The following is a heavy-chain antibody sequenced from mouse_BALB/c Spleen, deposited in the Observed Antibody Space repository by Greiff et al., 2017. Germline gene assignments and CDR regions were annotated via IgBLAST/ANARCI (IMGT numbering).Heavy chain of an antibody. CDR2: IDPSDSYT. J-gene: IGHJ4*01. V-gene: IGHV1-69*02. D-gene: IGHD2-14*01. CDR1: GYTFTSYW. Sequence: VKLQESGAELVKPGASVKLSCKASGYTFTSYWMHWVKQRPGQGLEWIGEIDPSDSYTNYNQKFKGKATLTVDKSSSTAYMQLSSLTSEDSAVYYCARAYYRYDEGDYYAMDYWGQGTSVTVSS. CDR3: ARAYYRYDEGDYYAMDY.